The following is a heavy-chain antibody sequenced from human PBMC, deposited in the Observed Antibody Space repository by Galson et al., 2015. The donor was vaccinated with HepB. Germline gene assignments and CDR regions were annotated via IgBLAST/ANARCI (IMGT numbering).Heavy chain of an antibody. V-gene: IGHV3-30*04. Sequence: SLRLSCAASGFTFSSYAMHWVRQAPGKGLEWVAVISYDGSNKYYADSVKGRFTISRDNSKNTLYLQMNSLRAEDTAAYYCARGRGLYSSIAYWGQGTLVTVSS. CDR1: GFTFSSYA. CDR2: ISYDGSNK. D-gene: IGHD6-13*01. CDR3: ARGRGLYSSIAY. J-gene: IGHJ4*02.